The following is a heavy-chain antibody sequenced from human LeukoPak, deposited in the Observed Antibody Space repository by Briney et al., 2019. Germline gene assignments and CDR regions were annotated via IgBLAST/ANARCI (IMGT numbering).Heavy chain of an antibody. CDR3: ARLQGRGDNYLDY. CDR1: GGSISNYN. V-gene: IGHV4-59*08. D-gene: IGHD7-27*01. J-gene: IGHJ4*02. CDR2: VSYSGSS. Sequence: PSETLSLTCTVSGGSISNYNWSWIRQPPGKRLEWIGYVSYSGSSSSNPSLESQVTISVDMSKNQFSLRLSSVTASDTAVYYCARLQGRGDNYLDYWGQGTLVTVSS.